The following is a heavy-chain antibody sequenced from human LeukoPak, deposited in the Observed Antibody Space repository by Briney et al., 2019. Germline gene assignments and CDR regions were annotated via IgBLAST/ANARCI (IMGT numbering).Heavy chain of an antibody. J-gene: IGHJ4*02. CDR3: ARIAPGIAVAGTPDY. CDR2: IYSGGST. CDR1: GFTVSSNY. Sequence: TGGSLRLSCAASGFTVSSNYMSWVRQAPGKGLEWVSVIYSGGSTYYADSVKGRFTISRDNSKNTLYLQMNSLRADDTAVYYCARIAPGIAVAGTPDYWGQGTLVTVSS. D-gene: IGHD6-19*01. V-gene: IGHV3-53*01.